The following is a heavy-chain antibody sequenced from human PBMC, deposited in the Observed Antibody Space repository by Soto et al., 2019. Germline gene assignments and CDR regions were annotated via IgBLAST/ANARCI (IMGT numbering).Heavy chain of an antibody. D-gene: IGHD5-18*01. CDR3: ARDQRVEYSYGRGSYYFDY. J-gene: IGHJ4*02. Sequence: GGSLRLSCAASGFTFSSYSMNWVRQALGKGLEWVSSISSSSSYIYYAESVKGRFTISRDNAKNSLYLQMNSLGAEDTAVYYCARDQRVEYSYGRGSYYFDYWGQGTLVTVSS. CDR2: ISSSSSYI. CDR1: GFTFSSYS. V-gene: IGHV3-21*01.